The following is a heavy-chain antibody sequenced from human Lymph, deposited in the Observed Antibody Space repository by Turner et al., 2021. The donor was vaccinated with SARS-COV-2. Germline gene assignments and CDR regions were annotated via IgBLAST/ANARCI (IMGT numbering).Heavy chain of an antibody. CDR2: IYSGGST. J-gene: IGHJ3*02. V-gene: IGHV3-66*01. CDR1: GLTVSSNY. D-gene: IGHD3-10*01. CDR3: ARDFREGAFDI. Sequence: EVQLVESGGGLVQPGGSLRLSCAASGLTVSSNYMNWVRQATGKGLEWVSVIYSGGSTFYADSVKGRFTISRDNSKNTLYLQMHSLRAEDTAVYYCARDFREGAFDIWGQGTMVTISS.